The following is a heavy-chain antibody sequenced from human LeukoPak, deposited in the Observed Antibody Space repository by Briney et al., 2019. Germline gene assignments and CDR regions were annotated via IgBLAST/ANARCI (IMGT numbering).Heavy chain of an antibody. J-gene: IGHJ4*02. CDR1: GGSISSSNW. Sequence: PSETLSLTCAVSGGSISSSNWWSWVRQPPGKGLEWVSVIYSGGSTYYADSVKGRFTISRDNSKNTLYLQMNSLRAEDTAVYYCARDWPPGELPDYWGQGTLVTVSS. CDR3: ARDWPPGELPDY. CDR2: IYSGGST. V-gene: IGHV3-53*01. D-gene: IGHD1-26*01.